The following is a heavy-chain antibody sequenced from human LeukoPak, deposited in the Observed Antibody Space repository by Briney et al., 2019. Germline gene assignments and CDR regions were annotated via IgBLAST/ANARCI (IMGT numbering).Heavy chain of an antibody. CDR3: ARSNQLLNGMDV. CDR1: GGSISSSSYY. J-gene: IGHJ6*02. CDR2: IYYSGST. D-gene: IGHD2-2*01. Sequence: SETLSLTCTVSGGSISSSSYYWGWIRQPPGKGLEWIGSIYYSGSTYYNPSLKSLVTISVDTSKNQFSLKLSSVTAADTAVYYCARSNQLLNGMDVWGQGTTVTVSS. V-gene: IGHV4-39*07.